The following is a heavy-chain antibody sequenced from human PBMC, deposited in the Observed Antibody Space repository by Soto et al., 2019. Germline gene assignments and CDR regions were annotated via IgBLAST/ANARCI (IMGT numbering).Heavy chain of an antibody. CDR3: ARDHDFWSGYPDATNDY. CDR2: VYYRGST. CDR1: GGYISSSDYY. J-gene: IGHJ4*02. D-gene: IGHD3-3*01. Sequence: PSETLSLTCAVSGGYISSSDYYWGWIRQPPGKGLEWIGTVYYRGSTYYNPSLNSRVTISVDTSKNQFSLKLSSVTAADTAVYYCARDHDFWSGYPDATNDYWGQGTLVTVSS. V-gene: IGHV4-39*07.